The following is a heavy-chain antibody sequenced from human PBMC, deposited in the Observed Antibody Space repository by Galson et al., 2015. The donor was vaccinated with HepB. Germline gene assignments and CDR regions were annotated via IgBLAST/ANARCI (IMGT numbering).Heavy chain of an antibody. CDR1: GYTLTELS. Sequence: SVKVSCKVSGYTLTELSMHWVRQAPGKGLEWMGGFDPEDGETIYAQKFQGRVTMTEDTSTDTAYMELSSLRSEDTAVYYCATDAGGRGYYYYGMDVWGQGTTVTVSS. CDR2: FDPEDGET. J-gene: IGHJ6*02. D-gene: IGHD3-10*01. CDR3: ATDAGGRGYYYYGMDV. V-gene: IGHV1-24*01.